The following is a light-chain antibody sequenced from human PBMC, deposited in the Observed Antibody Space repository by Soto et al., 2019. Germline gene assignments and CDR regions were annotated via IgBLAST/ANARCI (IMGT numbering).Light chain of an antibody. J-gene: IGKJ1*01. CDR2: GAS. CDR3: QHPPWT. V-gene: IGKV3-15*01. Sequence: EIVITQSPATLSVSPVERATLSCRASQSVSSNLAWYQQKPGQAPRLLIYGASTRATGIPARFSGSGSGTEFTLTISSLQSEDFAVYYCQHPPWTFGQGTKVAIK. CDR1: QSVSSN.